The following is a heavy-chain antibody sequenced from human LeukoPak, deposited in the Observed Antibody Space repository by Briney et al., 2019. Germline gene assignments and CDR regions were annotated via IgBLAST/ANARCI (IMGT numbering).Heavy chain of an antibody. V-gene: IGHV1-8*02. CDR2: MNPNSGNT. CDR1: GGTFSSYA. D-gene: IGHD3-16*02. CDR3: ARETRDDYVWGSYRYTFDY. J-gene: IGHJ4*02. Sequence: GASVKVSCKASGGTFSSYAISWVRQATGQGLEWMGWMNPNSGNTGYAQKFQGRVTMTRNTSISTAYMELSSLRSEDTAVYYCARETRDDYVWGSYRYTFDYWGQGTLVTVSS.